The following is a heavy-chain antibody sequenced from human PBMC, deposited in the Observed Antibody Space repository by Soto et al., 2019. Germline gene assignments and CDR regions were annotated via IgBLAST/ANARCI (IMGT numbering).Heavy chain of an antibody. J-gene: IGHJ6*02. V-gene: IGHV4-34*01. CDR3: ARSYSSGWYRYYYYGMDV. Sequence: PSETLSLTCAVYGGSISGYYWSWIRQPPGKGLEWIGEINHSGSTNYNPSLKSRVTISVDTSKNQFSLKLSSVTAADTAVYYCARSYSSGWYRYYYYGMDVWGQGTTVTVSS. CDR2: INHSGST. D-gene: IGHD6-19*01. CDR1: GGSISGYY.